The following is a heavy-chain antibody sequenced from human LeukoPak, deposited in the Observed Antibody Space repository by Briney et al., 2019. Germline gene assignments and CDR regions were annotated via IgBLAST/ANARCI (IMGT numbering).Heavy chain of an antibody. CDR2: INSDGGNT. V-gene: IGHV3-74*01. Sequence: GGSLRLSCAASGFTFSSYWMHWVRQAPGKGLVWVSRINSDGGNTRYADSVKGRFTISRDNSKNTLYLQMNSLRAEDTAVYYCAKGRLQYFDYWGQGTLVTVSS. CDR1: GFTFSSYW. J-gene: IGHJ4*02. CDR3: AKGRLQYFDY. D-gene: IGHD4-11*01.